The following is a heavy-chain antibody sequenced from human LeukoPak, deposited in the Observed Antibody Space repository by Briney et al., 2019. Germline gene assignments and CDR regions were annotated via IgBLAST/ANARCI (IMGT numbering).Heavy chain of an antibody. J-gene: IGHJ4*02. V-gene: IGHV3-30*04. Sequence: PGGSLRLSCAASGFTFSNYAMHWVRQAPGKGLEWVAVISYDGSNKNYADSVKGRFTISRDSSKNTLYLQMNGLRTEDTAVYYCARGPDFDWPMRPFDYWGQGTLVTVSS. CDR1: GFTFSNYA. D-gene: IGHD3-9*01. CDR2: ISYDGSNK. CDR3: ARGPDFDWPMRPFDY.